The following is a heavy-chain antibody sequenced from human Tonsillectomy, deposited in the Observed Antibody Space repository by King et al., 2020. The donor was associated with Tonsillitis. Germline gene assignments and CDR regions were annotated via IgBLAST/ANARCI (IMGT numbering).Heavy chain of an antibody. D-gene: IGHD2-15*01. J-gene: IGHJ4*02. CDR3: VREMLTGSCADY. CDR1: GFTFRSYA. CDR2: ISGSGYKT. V-gene: IGHV3-23*04. Sequence: VQLVESGGGLVQPGGPLRLSCAASGFTFRSYALSWVRQSPGKGLQWVSAISGSGYKTYYIDSVKGRFTISRDNSKNTLSLQMNSLRAEDTGVYYCVREMLTGSCADYWGQGTLVTVSS.